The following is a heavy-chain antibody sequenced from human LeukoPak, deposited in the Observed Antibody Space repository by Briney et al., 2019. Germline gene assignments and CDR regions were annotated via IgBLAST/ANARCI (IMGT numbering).Heavy chain of an antibody. CDR3: ARREYSLIDY. V-gene: IGHV4-34*01. CDR1: GGSFSGYY. J-gene: IGHJ4*02. Sequence: SETLSLTCAVYGGSFSGYYWSWIRQPPGKGLEWIGEINHSGSTNYNPSLKSRVTISVDTSKNQFSLKLSSVTAADTAVYYCARREYSLIDYWGQGTLVTVSS. D-gene: IGHD3-10*01. CDR2: INHSGST.